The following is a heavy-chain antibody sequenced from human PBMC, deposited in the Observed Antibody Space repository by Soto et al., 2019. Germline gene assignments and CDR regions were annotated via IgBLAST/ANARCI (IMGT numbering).Heavy chain of an antibody. V-gene: IGHV3-23*01. Sequence: GGSLRLSCAASGFAFSSYAMSWVRQAPGKGLEWVSAISGSGGSTYYADSVKGRFTISRDNSKNTLYLQMNSLRAEDTAVYYCAKGSYDYIWGSYREFDYWGQGTLVTVSS. CDR2: ISGSGGST. J-gene: IGHJ4*02. CDR1: GFAFSSYA. D-gene: IGHD3-16*02. CDR3: AKGSYDYIWGSYREFDY.